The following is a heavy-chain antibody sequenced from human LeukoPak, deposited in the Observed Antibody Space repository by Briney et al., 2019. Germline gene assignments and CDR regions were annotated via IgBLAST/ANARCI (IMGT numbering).Heavy chain of an antibody. V-gene: IGHV3-30*18. J-gene: IGHJ4*02. Sequence: PGGSLRLSCAASGFTFSSYMMNWVRQAPGKGLEWVAVISYDGSNKYYADSVKGRFTISRDNSKNTLYLQMNSLRAEDTAVYYCAKDRSPPPVLVYYFDYWGQGTLVTVSS. D-gene: IGHD5/OR15-5a*01. CDR2: ISYDGSNK. CDR3: AKDRSPPPVLVYYFDY. CDR1: GFTFSSYM.